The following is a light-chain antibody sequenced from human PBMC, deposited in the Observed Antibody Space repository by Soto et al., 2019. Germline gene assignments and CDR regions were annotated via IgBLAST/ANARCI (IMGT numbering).Light chain of an antibody. CDR1: SSDVGGYNY. CDR3: SSYTSSTFYV. CDR2: DVS. Sequence: QSALTQPASVSGSPGQSITISCTGTSSDVGGYNYVSWYQQHPGKAPKLMIYDVSNRPSGVSNRFSGSKSGNTASLTISGLQAEYEADYYCSSYTSSTFYVFGTVTKVTDL. V-gene: IGLV2-14*01. J-gene: IGLJ1*01.